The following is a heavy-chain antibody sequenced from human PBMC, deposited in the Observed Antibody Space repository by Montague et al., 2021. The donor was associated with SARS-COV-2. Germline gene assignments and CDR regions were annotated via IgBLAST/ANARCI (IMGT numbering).Heavy chain of an antibody. CDR1: GGSFSDYK. CDR2: ISHSGSA. Sequence: SETLSLTCAVYGGSFSDYKWTWIRQSPGKGLEWLGQISHSGSANYNPSLKSRVTISVDTAKNQFSLKLPSVNVADTAVYYCTGGAPGYWGQGTLVTVSS. CDR3: TGGAPGY. J-gene: IGHJ4*02. V-gene: IGHV4-34*01.